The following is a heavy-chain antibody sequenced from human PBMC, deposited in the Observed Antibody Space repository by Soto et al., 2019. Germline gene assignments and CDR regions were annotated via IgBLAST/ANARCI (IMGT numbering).Heavy chain of an antibody. D-gene: IGHD4-17*01. Sequence: SETLSLTCAVSGGSISSGYYWGWIRQPPGKGLEWIGSIYHSGSTYYNPSLKSRVTISVDTSKNQFSLKLSSVTAADTAVYYCARAAYGDSAFDIWGQGTMVTVSS. J-gene: IGHJ3*02. V-gene: IGHV4-38-2*01. CDR1: GGSISSGYY. CDR3: ARAAYGDSAFDI. CDR2: IYHSGST.